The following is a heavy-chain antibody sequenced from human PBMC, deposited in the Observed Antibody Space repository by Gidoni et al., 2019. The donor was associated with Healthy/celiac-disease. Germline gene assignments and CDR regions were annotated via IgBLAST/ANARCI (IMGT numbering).Heavy chain of an antibody. D-gene: IGHD6-19*01. CDR3: AKDYGEQWLVPSYFDY. V-gene: IGHV3-23*01. CDR1: GFPFRSSA. Sequence: EVQLLESGGGLVQPGGSLRLSCAASGFPFRSSAMSWVRQAPGKGLEWVSAISGSGGSTYYADSVKGRFTISRDNSKNTLYLQMNSLRAEDTAVYYCAKDYGEQWLVPSYFDYWGQGTLVTVSS. CDR2: ISGSGGST. J-gene: IGHJ4*02.